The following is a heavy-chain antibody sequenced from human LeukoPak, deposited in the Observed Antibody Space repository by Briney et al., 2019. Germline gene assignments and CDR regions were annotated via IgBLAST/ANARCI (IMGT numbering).Heavy chain of an antibody. J-gene: IGHJ6*03. Sequence: GGSLRLSCAASGFTFSDYYMSWIRQAPGKGLEWVSYISSSGSTIYYAASVKGRFPIPRDNAKNSLFLQMNSLGAEDTAVYYCARCEWHYYHYYMDVWGKGTTVTVSS. V-gene: IGHV3-11*04. CDR2: ISSSGSTI. CDR1: GFTFSDYY. D-gene: IGHD3-3*01. CDR3: ARCEWHYYHYYMDV.